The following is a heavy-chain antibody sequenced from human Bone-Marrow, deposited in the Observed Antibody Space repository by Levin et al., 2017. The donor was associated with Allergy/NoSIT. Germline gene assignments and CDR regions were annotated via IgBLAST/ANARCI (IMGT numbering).Heavy chain of an antibody. CDR2: IYPGDSDT. D-gene: IGHD3-10*01. J-gene: IGHJ6*02. Sequence: GESLKISCKGSGYSFTSYWIGWVRQMPGKGLEWMGIIYPGDSDTRYSPSFQGQVTISADKSISTAYLQWSSLKASDTAMYYCARHLPYYYGSGSLPNYYYYYGMDVWGQGTTVTVSS. CDR3: ARHLPYYYGSGSLPNYYYYYGMDV. V-gene: IGHV5-51*01. CDR1: GYSFTSYW.